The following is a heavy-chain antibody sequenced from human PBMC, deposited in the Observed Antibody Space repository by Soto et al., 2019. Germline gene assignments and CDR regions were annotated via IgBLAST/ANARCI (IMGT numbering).Heavy chain of an antibody. CDR1: GGSISSGDYY. D-gene: IGHD4-17*01. CDR2: IYYSGST. Sequence: QVQLQESGPGLVKPSQTLSLTCTVSGGSISSGDYYWSWIRQPPGKGLEWIGYIYYSGSTYYNPYLKRRVTSAVDTSKTQVSLKLSSVTAADTAGYYCARALVGTVTTWFDYWGQGTLVTVSS. J-gene: IGHJ4*02. V-gene: IGHV4-30-4*01. CDR3: ARALVGTVTTWFDY.